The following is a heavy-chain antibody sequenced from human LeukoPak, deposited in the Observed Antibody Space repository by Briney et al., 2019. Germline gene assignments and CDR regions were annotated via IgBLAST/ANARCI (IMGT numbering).Heavy chain of an antibody. J-gene: IGHJ4*02. CDR1: GFTFSSYW. CDR3: ARGSSSGWYLGPFDY. V-gene: IGHV3-7*01. Sequence: PGGSLRLSCVVSGFTFSSYWMSWVRQAPGKGLEWVANIKQDGSQKNYVNSLKGRFTISRDNAKNSVYLQMNSLRAEDTAVYYCARGSSSGWYLGPFDYWGQGTLVTVSS. CDR2: IKQDGSQK. D-gene: IGHD6-19*01.